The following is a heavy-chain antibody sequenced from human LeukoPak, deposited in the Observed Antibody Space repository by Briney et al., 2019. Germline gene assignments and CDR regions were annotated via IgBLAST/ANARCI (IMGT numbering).Heavy chain of an antibody. CDR3: ASTIAAAGTDY. CDR2: IYYSGST. J-gene: IGHJ4*02. Sequence: KSSETLSLTCTVSGGSISSYYWSRIRQHPGKGLEWIGYIYYSGSTYYNPSLKSRVTISVDTSKNQFSLKLSSVTAADTAVYYCASTIAAAGTDYWGQGTLVTVSS. D-gene: IGHD6-13*01. V-gene: IGHV4-59*06. CDR1: GGSISSYY.